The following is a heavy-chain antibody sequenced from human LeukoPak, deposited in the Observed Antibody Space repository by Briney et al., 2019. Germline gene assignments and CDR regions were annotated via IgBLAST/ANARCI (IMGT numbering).Heavy chain of an antibody. CDR2: IIWNSGSI. CDR3: AKVWFGELFDY. D-gene: IGHD3-10*01. CDR1: GFTFDDYA. Sequence: PGGSLRLSCAASGFTFDDYAMHWVRQAPGKGLEWVSGIIWNSGSIGYADSVKGRFTISRDNAKNSPYLQMNSLRAEDTALYYCAKVWFGELFDYWGQGTLVTVSS. V-gene: IGHV3-9*01. J-gene: IGHJ4*02.